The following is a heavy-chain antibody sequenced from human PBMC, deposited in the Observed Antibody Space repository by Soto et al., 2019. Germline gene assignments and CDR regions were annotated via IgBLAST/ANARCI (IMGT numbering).Heavy chain of an antibody. V-gene: IGHV1-24*01. CDR1: GYTLTELS. Sequence: ASVKVSCKVSGYTLTELSMHLVRQAPGKGLEWMGGFDPEDGETIYAQKFQGRVTMTEDTSTDTAYMELSSLRSEDTAVYYCATKETTVTTWGIYYYYGMDVWGQGTTVTVSS. J-gene: IGHJ6*02. D-gene: IGHD4-4*01. CDR2: FDPEDGET. CDR3: ATKETTVTTWGIYYYYGMDV.